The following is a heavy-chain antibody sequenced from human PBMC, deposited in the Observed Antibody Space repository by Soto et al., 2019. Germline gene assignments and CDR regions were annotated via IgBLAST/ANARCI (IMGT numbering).Heavy chain of an antibody. CDR3: ARDGGAYFDY. CDR1: GSTFSTYW. J-gene: IGHJ4*02. CDR2: LDNDGTNT. D-gene: IGHD3-3*01. Sequence: VGSLRLSCAASGSTFSTYWMHWVRHAQGKGLVWVSRLDNDGTNTRYAGSVKGRFTVSRDNGKNTVYLQMDGVRAEDTAVYYCARDGGAYFDYWGQGTLVTVSS. V-gene: IGHV3-74*01.